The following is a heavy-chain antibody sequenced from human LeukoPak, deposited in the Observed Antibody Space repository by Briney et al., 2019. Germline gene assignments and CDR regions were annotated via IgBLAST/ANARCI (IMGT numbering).Heavy chain of an antibody. CDR2: IEPSDSYT. J-gene: IGHJ5*02. CDR3: ARLGSNNYFDP. D-gene: IGHD7-27*01. CDR1: GYSFTSYW. V-gene: IGHV5-10-1*01. Sequence: GASLRISCKGSGYSFTSYWISWVRQMPGKGLEWMGRIEPSDSYTNYSPSLQGHVTISADKSINTAYLQWSSLKASDTAMYYCARLGSNNYFDPWGQGTLVTVSS.